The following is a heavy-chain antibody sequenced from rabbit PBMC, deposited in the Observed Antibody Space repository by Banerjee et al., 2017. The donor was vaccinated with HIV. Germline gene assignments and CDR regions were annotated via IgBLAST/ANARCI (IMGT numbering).Heavy chain of an antibody. CDR3: ARTNYVSTSGYSSFNL. CDR1: GFSFSSSYD. CDR2: IYTGSYDST. Sequence: QEQLVESGGGLVQPEGSLTLTCTASGFSFSSSYDMCWVRQAPGKGLEWIACIYTGSYDSTYYANWAKGRFTISKTSSTTVTLQMTSLTAADTATYFCARTNYVSTSGYSSFNLWGPGTL. V-gene: IGHV1S45*01. J-gene: IGHJ4*01. D-gene: IGHD1-1*01.